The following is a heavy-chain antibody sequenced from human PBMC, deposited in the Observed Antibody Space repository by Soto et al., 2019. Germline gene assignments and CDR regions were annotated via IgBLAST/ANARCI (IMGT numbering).Heavy chain of an antibody. Sequence: SQTLSLTCAICGDSVSSNSAAWNWIRQSPSRGLEWLGRTYYRSKWYNDYAVSVKSRITINPDTSKNQFSLQLNSVTPEDTAVYYCARMFIPFSGAGQDYWGQGTLVTVSS. J-gene: IGHJ4*02. CDR2: TYYRSKWYN. D-gene: IGHD3-10*02. CDR1: GDSVSSNSAA. V-gene: IGHV6-1*01. CDR3: ARMFIPFSGAGQDY.